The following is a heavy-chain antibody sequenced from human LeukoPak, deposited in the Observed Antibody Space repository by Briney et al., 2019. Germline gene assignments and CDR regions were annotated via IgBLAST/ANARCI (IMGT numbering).Heavy chain of an antibody. CDR2: ISGSSRTV. Sequence: GGSLRLSCAVTGFTLSNYCMNWVRQAPGKGLEWVSYISGSSRTVYYADSVKGRFTISRDNAQNSLYLQMNSLRAEDTAVCYCARDRDSSGWYYFDYWGQGTLVTVSS. CDR1: GFTLSNYC. V-gene: IGHV3-48*01. CDR3: ARDRDSSGWYYFDY. J-gene: IGHJ4*02. D-gene: IGHD6-19*01.